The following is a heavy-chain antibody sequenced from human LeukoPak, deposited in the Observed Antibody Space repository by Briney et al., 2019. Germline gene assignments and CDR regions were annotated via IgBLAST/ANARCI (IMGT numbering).Heavy chain of an antibody. V-gene: IGHV1-18*01. J-gene: IGHJ5*02. CDR1: GYSFVGYG. CDR3: ARGWELQP. Sequence: ASVKVSCKASGYSFVGYGITWVRQAPGQGLEWMGWFNPENGNTNYAQKVQGRVTMTADTSTSTSYMELRSLRSDDTAVYYCARGWELQPWGQGTLVTVSS. D-gene: IGHD1-26*01. CDR2: FNPENGNT.